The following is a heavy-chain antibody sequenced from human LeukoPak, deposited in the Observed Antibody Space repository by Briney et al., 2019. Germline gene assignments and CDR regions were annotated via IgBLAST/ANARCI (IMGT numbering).Heavy chain of an antibody. Sequence: ASVKVSCKASGYTFASYDINWLRQATGQGLEWMGWMNPNSGNTEYAQKFQGRVTMTSNTSISTAYMELSSLRSEDTAVYYCARAGIAATGLDYWGQGTLVTVSS. J-gene: IGHJ4*02. CDR1: GYTFASYD. D-gene: IGHD6-13*01. V-gene: IGHV1-8*01. CDR2: MNPNSGNT. CDR3: ARAGIAATGLDY.